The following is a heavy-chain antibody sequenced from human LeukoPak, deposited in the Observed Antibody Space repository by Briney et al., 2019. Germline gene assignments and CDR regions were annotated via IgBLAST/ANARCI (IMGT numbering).Heavy chain of an antibody. Sequence: ASVKVSCKTSGYMFTGYYMHWVRQDPGQGLEWMGRINPNSGGTNYAQKFQGRVTMTRDTSISTAHMELSSLTSDDTAVYYCARGGYSSGWYYFGYWGQGTLVTVSS. CDR2: INPNSGGT. CDR3: ARGGYSSGWYYFGY. D-gene: IGHD6-19*01. V-gene: IGHV1-2*06. CDR1: GYMFTGYY. J-gene: IGHJ4*02.